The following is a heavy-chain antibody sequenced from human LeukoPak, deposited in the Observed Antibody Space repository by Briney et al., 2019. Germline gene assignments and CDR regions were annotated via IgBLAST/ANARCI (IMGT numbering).Heavy chain of an antibody. CDR2: ISSSSSYI. D-gene: IGHD3-3*01. V-gene: IGHV3-21*01. Sequence: GGSLRLSCAASGFTFSSYSMNWVRQAPGKGLEWVSSISSSSSYIYYADSVKGRFTISRDNAKNSLYLQMNSLRAEDTAVYYCASDLHYDFWSGYYTGDVDYFDYWGQGTLVTVSS. CDR1: GFTFSSYS. J-gene: IGHJ4*02. CDR3: ASDLHYDFWSGYYTGDVDYFDY.